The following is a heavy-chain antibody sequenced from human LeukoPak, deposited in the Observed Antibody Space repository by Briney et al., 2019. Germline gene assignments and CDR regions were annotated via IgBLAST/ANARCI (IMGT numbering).Heavy chain of an antibody. CDR3: TAGGDGTYSSDY. CDR1: GFTFRDVW. Sequence: GGSLRLSCSASGFTFRDVWMSWVRQAPGKGLEWVGRSKGKSGGGTVDNAAPGQGRFTISRDDSKSTLSLQMNSLEIDDTAVYYCTAGGDGTYSSDYWGQGTLVSVSS. D-gene: IGHD1-26*01. V-gene: IGHV3-15*05. CDR2: SKGKSGGGTV. J-gene: IGHJ4*02.